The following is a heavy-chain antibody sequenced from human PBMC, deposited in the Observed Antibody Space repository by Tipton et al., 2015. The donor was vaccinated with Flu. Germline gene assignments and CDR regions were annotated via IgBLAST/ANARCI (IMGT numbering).Heavy chain of an antibody. D-gene: IGHD4-11*01. CDR3: ASATTVTTSGMDV. V-gene: IGHV4-59*01. Sequence: TLSLTCTVSGGSISSYYWSWIRQPPGKGLEWIGNIYYSGSTNYNPSLKSRVTISVDTSKNQFSLRLNSVTAADTAVYYCASATTVTTSGMDVWVQGTTVTVSS. CDR1: GGSISSYY. CDR2: IYYSGST. J-gene: IGHJ6*02.